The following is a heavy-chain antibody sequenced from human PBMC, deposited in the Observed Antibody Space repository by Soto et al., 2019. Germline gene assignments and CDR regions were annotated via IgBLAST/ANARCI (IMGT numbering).Heavy chain of an antibody. Sequence: QVQLMQSGAEVRKPGASVKVSCRASGYTFTDYDINWVRQATGQGLEWLGWMTPNSGNTGYALKFQGRVTLTRDISRSTAYMELSSLTSEDTAVYYCARNLDKTGDLDHWGQGTLVTVSS. D-gene: IGHD3-16*01. CDR1: GYTFTDYD. V-gene: IGHV1-8*02. CDR3: ARNLDKTGDLDH. J-gene: IGHJ4*02. CDR2: MTPNSGNT.